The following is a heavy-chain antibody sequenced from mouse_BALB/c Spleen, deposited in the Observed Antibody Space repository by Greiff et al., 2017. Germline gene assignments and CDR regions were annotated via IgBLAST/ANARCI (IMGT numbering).Heavy chain of an antibody. J-gene: IGHJ4*01. Sequence: DLVKPGASVKLSCKASGYTFPSYWINWIKQRPGQGLEWIGRIAPGSGSTYYNEMFKGKATLTVDTSSSTAYIQLSSLSSEDSAVYVCAREDGNYEGAMDYWGQGTSVTVSS. D-gene: IGHD2-1*01. V-gene: IGHV1S41*01. CDR3: AREDGNYEGAMDY. CDR1: GYTFPSYW. CDR2: IAPGSGST.